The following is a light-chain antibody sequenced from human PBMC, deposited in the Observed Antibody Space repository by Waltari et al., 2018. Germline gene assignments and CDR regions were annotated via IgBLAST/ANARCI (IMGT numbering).Light chain of an antibody. Sequence: QLVLTQSPSASASLGASVKLTCTLSSGHSSYAIAWHQQQPEKGPRYLMNLNSDGSHSNGDGIPDRFSGSSSGAERYLTISSLQSEDEADYYCQTWGTGVVFGGGTKLTVL. CDR2: LNSDGSH. V-gene: IGLV4-69*01. CDR3: QTWGTGVV. J-gene: IGLJ2*01. CDR1: SGHSSYA.